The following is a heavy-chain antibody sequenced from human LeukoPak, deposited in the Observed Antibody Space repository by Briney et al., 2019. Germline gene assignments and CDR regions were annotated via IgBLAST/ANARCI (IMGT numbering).Heavy chain of an antibody. V-gene: IGHV3-21*01. J-gene: IGHJ3*02. CDR3: ARGVLGYGRNDAFDI. CDR2: IHSSDSYI. Sequence: GGSLRLSCAASGFTFSSYYMNWVRQAPGKGLEWVSSIHSSDSYINYADSVRGRFTISRDNAKSSLYLQMNSLRAEDTAVYYCARGVLGYGRNDAFDIWGQGTMVIVSS. CDR1: GFTFSSYY. D-gene: IGHD4-23*01.